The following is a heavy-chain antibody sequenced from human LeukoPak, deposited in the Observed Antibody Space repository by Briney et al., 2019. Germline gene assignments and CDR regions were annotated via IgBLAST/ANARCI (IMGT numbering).Heavy chain of an antibody. Sequence: PSETLSLTCTVSGGSISSYYWSWIRQPPGKGLEWIGYVYYSGRTNYNPSLKSRVTISVDTSENQFSLKLSSVTAADTAVYYCARTFSESYYYYGMDVWGQGTTVTVSS. D-gene: IGHD1-26*01. CDR1: GGSISSYY. CDR2: VYYSGRT. V-gene: IGHV4-59*01. CDR3: ARTFSESYYYYGMDV. J-gene: IGHJ6*02.